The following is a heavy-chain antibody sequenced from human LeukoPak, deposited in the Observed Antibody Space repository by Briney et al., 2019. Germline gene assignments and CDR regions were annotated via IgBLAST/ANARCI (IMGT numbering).Heavy chain of an antibody. CDR3: ARTVLKFYLDV. CDR2: IFYSGRA. Sequence: SETLSLTCSVSGGSINSTNYHWSWLRQRPGKGLEWIGHIFYSGRASCDPSLGSRPTISLDKSKNQFSLNLTSVTAADTALYYCARTVLKFYLDVWGKGTTVTVS. V-gene: IGHV4-31*03. CDR1: GGSINSTNYH. J-gene: IGHJ6*03.